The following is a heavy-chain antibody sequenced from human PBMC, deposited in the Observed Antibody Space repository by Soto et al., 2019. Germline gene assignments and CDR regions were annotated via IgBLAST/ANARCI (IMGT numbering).Heavy chain of an antibody. CDR1: GFTFSSYW. J-gene: IGHJ6*03. CDR3: ARVAPPPPWGYYYYYMDV. D-gene: IGHD3-16*01. V-gene: IGHV3-74*01. CDR2: INSDGSST. Sequence: EVQLVESGGGLVQPGGSLSLSCAASGFTFSSYWMHWVRQAPGKGLVWVSRINSDGSSTSYAHSVKGRFSISRDNAKNTLYLQMNSQSAEDTAVYYCARVAPPPPWGYYYYYMDVWGKGTTGPVSS.